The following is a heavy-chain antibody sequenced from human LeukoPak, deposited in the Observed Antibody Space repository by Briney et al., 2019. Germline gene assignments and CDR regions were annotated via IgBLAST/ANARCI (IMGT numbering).Heavy chain of an antibody. CDR1: GPTFSDYY. V-gene: IGHV3-11*04. D-gene: IGHD3-22*01. Sequence: GGSLRLSCAASGPTFSDYYMTWIRQAPGKGLEWVAYISSSGSTIYSADSVKGRFTVSRDNAKNSLFLHMNSLRAEDTAIYYCAIQIAMIVAVPYFDYWGQGTLVTVSS. J-gene: IGHJ4*02. CDR3: AIQIAMIVAVPYFDY. CDR2: ISSSGSTI.